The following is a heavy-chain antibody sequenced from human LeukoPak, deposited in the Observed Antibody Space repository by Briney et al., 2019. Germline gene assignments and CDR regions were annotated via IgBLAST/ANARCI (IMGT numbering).Heavy chain of an antibody. J-gene: IGHJ4*02. CDR3: ARLGGSYRIDY. Sequence: SETLSLTCTVSGGTISSYYWSWIRQPPGKGLEWIGYIYTSGSTNYNPSLKSRVTISVDTSKNQFSLKLSSVTAADTAVYYCARLGGSYRIDYWGQGTLVTVSS. CDR2: IYTSGST. V-gene: IGHV4-4*09. D-gene: IGHD1-26*01. CDR1: GGTISSYY.